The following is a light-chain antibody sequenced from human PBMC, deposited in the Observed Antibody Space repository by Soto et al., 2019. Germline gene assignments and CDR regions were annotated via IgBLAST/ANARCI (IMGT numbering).Light chain of an antibody. CDR3: QQYTNWWT. V-gene: IGKV3-15*01. Sequence: EIVMTQSPTTLSVSPGERATLSCRASQSVSSSLAWYQQKPGQAPRLLIYGASTRATGIPARFSGSGSGTEFNLTISSLQSEDFAVYYCQQYTNWWTFGLGTKVEVQ. CDR2: GAS. CDR1: QSVSSS. J-gene: IGKJ1*01.